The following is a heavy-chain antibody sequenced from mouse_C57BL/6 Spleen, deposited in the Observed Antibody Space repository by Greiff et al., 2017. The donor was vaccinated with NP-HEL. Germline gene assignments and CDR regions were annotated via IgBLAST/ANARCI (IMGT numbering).Heavy chain of an antibody. D-gene: IGHD2-1*01. CDR2: IDPANGNT. V-gene: IGHV14-3*01. CDR1: GFNIKNTY. CDR3: ARSHYGKAYAMDY. Sequence: EVKLVESVAELVRPGASVKLSCTASGFNIKNTYMHWVKQRPEQGLEWIGRIDPANGNTKYAPKFQGKATITADTSSNTAYLQLSSLTSEDTAIYYCARSHYGKAYAMDYWGQGTSVTVSS. J-gene: IGHJ4*01.